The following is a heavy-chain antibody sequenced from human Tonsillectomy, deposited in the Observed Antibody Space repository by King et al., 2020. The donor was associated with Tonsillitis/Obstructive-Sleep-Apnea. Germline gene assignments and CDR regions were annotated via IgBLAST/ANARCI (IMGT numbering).Heavy chain of an antibody. J-gene: IGHJ4*02. D-gene: IGHD1-26*01. Sequence: FTLKESGPTLVKPTQTLTLTCTFSGFSLSTSGVGVGWIRQPPGKALEWLALIYWDDDKRYSPSLKSRLTIPKDTPKNQVVLTITNMDPVDTATYYCAHTPVSGSYYVYWGQGTLVTVSS. CDR3: AHTPVSGSYYVY. V-gene: IGHV2-5*02. CDR1: GFSLSTSGVG. CDR2: IYWDDDK.